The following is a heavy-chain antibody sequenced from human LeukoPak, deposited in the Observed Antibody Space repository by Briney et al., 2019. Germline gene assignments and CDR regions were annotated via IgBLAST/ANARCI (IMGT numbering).Heavy chain of an antibody. CDR3: TTELDIRPNHY. D-gene: IGHD3-22*01. CDR1: GFTFSNYA. Sequence: PGGSLRLSCAASGFTFSNYAMHWVRQAPGKGLEWVGRIKRKSGGGTTDYAAPVKGRFTISRDDSKNTLYLQMNSLKSEDTAVYYCTTELDIRPNHYWGQGTLVTVSS. J-gene: IGHJ4*02. CDR2: IKRKSGGGTT. V-gene: IGHV3-15*01.